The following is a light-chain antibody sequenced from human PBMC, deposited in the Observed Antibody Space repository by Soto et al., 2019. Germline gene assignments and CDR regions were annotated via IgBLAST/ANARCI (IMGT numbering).Light chain of an antibody. CDR2: GTS. J-gene: IGKJ4*01. Sequence: EIVLTQSPVTLSVSPGERATLSCRASQSLSSNSLAWYQPKPGQAPRLRIFGTSRRATAIPDRFSGSGSGTDFTLTISRRGPEDCAVYYCQHYGCSTRFFGGGTMVQIK. V-gene: IGKV3-20*01. CDR3: QHYGCSTRF. CDR1: QSLSSNS.